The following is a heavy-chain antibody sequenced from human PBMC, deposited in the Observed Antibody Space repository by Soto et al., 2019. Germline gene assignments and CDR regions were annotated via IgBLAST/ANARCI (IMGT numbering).Heavy chain of an antibody. CDR1: GGSISSSSYY. CDR2: IYYSGST. D-gene: IGHD3-3*01. V-gene: IGHV4-39*01. CDR3: ARPHDFWSGYSDY. J-gene: IGHJ4*02. Sequence: SETLSLTCTVSGGSISSSSYYWGWIRQPPGKGLEWIGSIYYSGSTYYNPSLKSRVTISVDTSKNQFSLKLSSVTAEDTAVYYCARPHDFWSGYSDYWGQGTLVTVSS.